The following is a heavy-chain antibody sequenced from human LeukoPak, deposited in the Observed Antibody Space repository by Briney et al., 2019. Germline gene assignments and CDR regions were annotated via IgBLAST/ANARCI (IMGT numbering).Heavy chain of an antibody. CDR2: IIPIFGTA. CDR3: ARGWLAETTVVTPYNY. D-gene: IGHD4-23*01. J-gene: IGHJ4*02. V-gene: IGHV1-69*13. Sequence: GASVKVSCKASGGTFSNYAINWVRQAPGQGLEWMGGIIPIFGTAHYSQKFQGRVTITADESTSTAYMELSSLRSEDTAVYYCARGWLAETTVVTPYNYWGQGTLVTASS. CDR1: GGTFSNYA.